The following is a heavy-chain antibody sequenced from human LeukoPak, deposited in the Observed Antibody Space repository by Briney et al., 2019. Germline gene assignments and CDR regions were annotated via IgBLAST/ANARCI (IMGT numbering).Heavy chain of an antibody. D-gene: IGHD3-10*01. Sequence: ASVKVSCKASGYTFTSYDINWVRQATGQGLEWMGWMNPNSGNAGYAQKLQGRVTMTTDTSTSTAYMELRSLRSDDTAVYYCARVISASGSDAFDIWGQGTMVTVSS. V-gene: IGHV1-8*01. J-gene: IGHJ3*02. CDR3: ARVISASGSDAFDI. CDR2: MNPNSGNA. CDR1: GYTFTSYD.